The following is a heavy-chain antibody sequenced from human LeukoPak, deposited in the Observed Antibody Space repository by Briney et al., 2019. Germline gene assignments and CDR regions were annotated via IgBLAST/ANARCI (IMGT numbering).Heavy chain of an antibody. V-gene: IGHV4-59*01. Sequence: SETLSLTCTVSGGSISSYYWSWIRQPPGKGLEWIGYIYYGGSTNYNPSLKSRVTISVDTSKNQFSLKLSSVTAADTAVYYCARAEDTAMVIDYWGQGTLVTVSS. CDR2: IYYGGST. D-gene: IGHD5-18*01. CDR1: GGSISSYY. J-gene: IGHJ4*02. CDR3: ARAEDTAMVIDY.